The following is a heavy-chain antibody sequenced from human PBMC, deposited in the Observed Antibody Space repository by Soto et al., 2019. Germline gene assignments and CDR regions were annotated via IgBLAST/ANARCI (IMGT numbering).Heavy chain of an antibody. CDR2: ISISSSTI. J-gene: IGHJ4*02. V-gene: IGHV3-48*02. D-gene: IGHD1-26*01. CDR3: ARVIVGTTTFVDY. CDR1: GFTFSSYS. Sequence: GGSLRLSCAASGFTFSSYSMNWVRQAPGKGLEWVSYISISSSTIYYADSVKGRFTISRDNVKNSLYLQMNSLRDEDTAVYYCARVIVGTTTFVDYWGQGTLVTVSS.